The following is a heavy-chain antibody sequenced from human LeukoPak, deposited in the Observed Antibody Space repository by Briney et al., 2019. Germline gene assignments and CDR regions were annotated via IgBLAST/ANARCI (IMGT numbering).Heavy chain of an antibody. Sequence: PSETLSLTCAVYGGSFSGYYWSWIRQPPGKGLEWIGEINHSGSTNYNPSLKSRVTISVDTSKNQFSLKLSSVTAADTAVYYCARGVPSGSPGYYFDYWGQGTLVTVSS. V-gene: IGHV4-34*01. CDR1: GGSFSGYY. D-gene: IGHD1-26*01. CDR2: INHSGST. J-gene: IGHJ4*02. CDR3: ARGVPSGSPGYYFDY.